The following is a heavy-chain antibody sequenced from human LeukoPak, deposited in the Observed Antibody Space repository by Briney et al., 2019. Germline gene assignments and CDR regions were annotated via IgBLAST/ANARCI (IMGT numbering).Heavy chain of an antibody. V-gene: IGHV1-2*06. CDR1: GYTFTGYY. J-gene: IGHJ5*02. Sequence: ASVKVSCKASGYTFTGYYIYWVRQAPGQGLEWMGRINPNSGGTTYAQDFQGRVTMTRDTSINTAYMELSRLRSDDTAVYYCARDYVWGSEFGGLDPWGQGTLVTVSS. CDR3: ARDYVWGSEFGGLDP. D-gene: IGHD3-16*01. CDR2: INPNSGGT.